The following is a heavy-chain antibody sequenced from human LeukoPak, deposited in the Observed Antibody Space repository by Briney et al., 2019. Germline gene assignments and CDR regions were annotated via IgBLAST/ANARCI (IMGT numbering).Heavy chain of an antibody. D-gene: IGHD6-13*01. CDR2: INPNSGGT. V-gene: IGHV1-2*02. CDR1: GYTFTGYY. J-gene: IGHJ5*02. CDR3: ARRRIAAAGTFDP. Sequence: ASVKVSCKPSGYTFTGYYMHWVRQAPGQGLEWMGWINPNSGGTNYAQKFQGRVTMTRDTSISTAYMELSWLRSDDTAVYYCARRRIAAAGTFDPWGQGTLVTVSS.